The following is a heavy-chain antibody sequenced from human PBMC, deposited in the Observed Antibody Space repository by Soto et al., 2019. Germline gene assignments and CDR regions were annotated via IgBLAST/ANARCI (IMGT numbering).Heavy chain of an antibody. CDR3: THTSGHSSTGADN. CDR1: GFSLSTNGVA. D-gene: IGHD6-19*01. CDR2: IFWDDDA. J-gene: IGHJ4*02. Sequence: QITLRESGPALVKPTQTLTLTCTFSGFSLSTNGVAVGWIRQPPGKALEWLALIFWDDDARYSPSLKSRLTITKVTSKNQVVLIMSNMDPVDTGTYYCTHTSGHSSTGADNWGQGTQVTVSS. V-gene: IGHV2-5*02.